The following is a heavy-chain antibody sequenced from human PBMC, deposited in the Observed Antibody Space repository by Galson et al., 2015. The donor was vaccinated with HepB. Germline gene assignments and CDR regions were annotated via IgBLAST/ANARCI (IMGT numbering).Heavy chain of an antibody. Sequence: SVKVSCKASGYTFTSYAMNWVRQAPGQGLEWMGWINTNTGNPTYAQGFTGRFVFSLDTSVSTAYLQISSLKAEDTAVYYCARAPPVASGAFSLGVGENWFDPWGQGTLVTVSS. CDR2: INTNTGNP. J-gene: IGHJ5*02. CDR3: ARAPPVASGAFSLGVGENWFDP. D-gene: IGHD5-12*01. V-gene: IGHV7-4-1*02. CDR1: GYTFTSYA.